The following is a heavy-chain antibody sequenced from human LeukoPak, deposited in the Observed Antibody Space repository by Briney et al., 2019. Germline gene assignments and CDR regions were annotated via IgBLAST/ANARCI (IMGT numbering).Heavy chain of an antibody. Sequence: PSETLSLTCTASSYSISSGHYWVWIRQPPGKGLEWIGSISHSASTSYNPSLKSRLTISVDTSKNQFALKLNSVTAADTAVYSCVRGFDGHNAFDIWGQGTMVTVSS. CDR2: ISHSAST. CDR1: SYSISSGHY. J-gene: IGHJ3*02. V-gene: IGHV4-38-2*02. D-gene: IGHD3-9*01. CDR3: VRGFDGHNAFDI.